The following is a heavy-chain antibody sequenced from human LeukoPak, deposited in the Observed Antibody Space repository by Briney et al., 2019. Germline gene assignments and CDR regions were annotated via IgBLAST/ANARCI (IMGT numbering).Heavy chain of an antibody. CDR2: ISAYDGNT. Sequence: ASVKVSCKASGYTFTSYGINWVRQAPGQGLEWMGWISAYDGNTNYAQKLQGRVTMTRDTSTSTVYMELSSLRSEDTAVYYCARDLWLSSGPEVIVYWGQGTLVTVSS. D-gene: IGHD3-22*01. J-gene: IGHJ4*02. CDR3: ARDLWLSSGPEVIVY. CDR1: GYTFTSYG. V-gene: IGHV1-18*01.